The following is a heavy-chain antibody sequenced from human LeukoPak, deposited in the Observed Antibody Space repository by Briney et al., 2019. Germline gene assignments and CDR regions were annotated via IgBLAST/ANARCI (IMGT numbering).Heavy chain of an antibody. CDR2: IYSSGST. Sequence: SETLSLTCTVSGGSINNYYWSWIRQPAGKGLEYIGRIYSSGSTNYNPSLKSRVTMSVDTSKNQFSLKLTSVTAADTAVYYCARDFQLGMGDFWGQGTLVTVSS. CDR3: ARDFQLGMGDF. D-gene: IGHD7-27*01. V-gene: IGHV4-4*07. CDR1: GGSINNYY. J-gene: IGHJ4*02.